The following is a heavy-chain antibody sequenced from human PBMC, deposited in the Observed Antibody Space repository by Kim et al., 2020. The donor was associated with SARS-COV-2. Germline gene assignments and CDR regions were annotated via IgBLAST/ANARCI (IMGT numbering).Heavy chain of an antibody. J-gene: IGHJ6*02. CDR3: ASVSRLVRPNYYYGMDV. Sequence: SETLSLTCAVYGGSFSGYSWSWIRQPPGKGLEWIGEINHSESTNYNPSLTSRGTISVDTSKNQFSLTLSPVTAAVTAVYYCASVSRLVRPNYYYGMDVWGQGTTVTVSS. CDR2: INHSEST. V-gene: IGHV4-34*01. D-gene: IGHD6-19*01. CDR1: GGSFSGYS.